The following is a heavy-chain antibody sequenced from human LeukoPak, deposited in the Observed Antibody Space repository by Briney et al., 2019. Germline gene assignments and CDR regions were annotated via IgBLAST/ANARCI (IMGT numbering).Heavy chain of an antibody. D-gene: IGHD1-26*01. V-gene: IGHV3-7*01. J-gene: IGHJ4*02. CDR3: AKALGWGLFDY. CDR2: IKQDGSGT. Sequence: PGGSLRLSCVASGFTISDYWMSWVRQAPGKGLEWVANIKQDGSGTFYVDSVKGRFTISRDSAKNSLYLQMNSLRVEDTAVYYCAKALGWGLFDYWGQGTLVTVSS. CDR1: GFTISDYW.